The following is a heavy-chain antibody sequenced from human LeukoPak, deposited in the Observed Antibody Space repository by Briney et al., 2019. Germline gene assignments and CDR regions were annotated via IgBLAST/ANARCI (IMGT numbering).Heavy chain of an antibody. J-gene: IGHJ6*02. Sequence: GGSLRLSCAASGFTFDDYGMSWVRQAPGKGLEWVSGTNWNGGSTSYADSVKGRFTISRNNAKNSLYLQINSLRVEDTALYHCARGPANHYGMDVWGQGTTVTVSS. V-gene: IGHV3-20*01. CDR2: TNWNGGST. CDR3: ARGPANHYGMDV. D-gene: IGHD4/OR15-4a*01. CDR1: GFTFDDYG.